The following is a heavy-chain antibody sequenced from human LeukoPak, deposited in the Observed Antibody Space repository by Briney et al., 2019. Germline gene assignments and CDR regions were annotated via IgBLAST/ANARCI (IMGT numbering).Heavy chain of an antibody. V-gene: IGHV3-64D*06. CDR2: VSSNGGST. Sequence: PGGSLRLSCSAPGFTFCNYAVHCVGQAPGKGLEYVSAVSSNGGSTFYADSVKGRFTISRDNSENTLYFQMNSLRAEDTAVYYCVKSTGESTSYYYNGIDDWGQGTTVTVSS. D-gene: IGHD1-1*01. J-gene: IGHJ6*02. CDR1: GFTFCNYA. CDR3: VKSTGESTSYYYNGIDD.